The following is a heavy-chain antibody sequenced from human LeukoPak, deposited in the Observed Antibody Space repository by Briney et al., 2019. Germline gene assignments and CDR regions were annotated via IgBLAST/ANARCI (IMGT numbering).Heavy chain of an antibody. Sequence: SETLSLTCTDSGGSIRSSSYYWGWIRQPPGKGLEWIGSIYYSGSTYYNPSLKSRVTISVDTSKNQFSLKLSSVTAADTAVYYCARHSTYGGDISYYFDYWGQGTLVTVSS. CDR1: GGSIRSSSYY. V-gene: IGHV4-39*01. CDR2: IYYSGST. J-gene: IGHJ4*02. CDR3: ARHSTYGGDISYYFDY. D-gene: IGHD2-2*01.